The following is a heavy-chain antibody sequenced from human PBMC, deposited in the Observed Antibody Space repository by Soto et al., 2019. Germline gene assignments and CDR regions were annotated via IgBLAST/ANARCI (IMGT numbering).Heavy chain of an antibody. Sequence: ASVQVCCEASGYTFTGYYLHWVRQAPGQGLEWMGWINPNSGGTNYAQKFQGRVTMTRDTSISTAYMELSRLRSDDTAVYYCARESSPEYFQHWGQGTLVTVSS. CDR2: INPNSGGT. V-gene: IGHV1-2*02. J-gene: IGHJ1*01. CDR3: ARESSPEYFQH. CDR1: GYTFTGYY.